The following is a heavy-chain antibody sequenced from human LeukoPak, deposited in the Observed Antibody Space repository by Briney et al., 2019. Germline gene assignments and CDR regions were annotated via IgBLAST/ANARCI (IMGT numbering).Heavy chain of an antibody. CDR3: ARQTGSGLFILP. V-gene: IGHV4-39*01. Sequence: TSETLSLTCTVSGGSISSSSYYWGWIRQPPGKGLEWIGSIYYSGNTYYNASLKSQVSISIDTSKNQFSLKLTSVTAADTAVYYCARQTGSGLFILPGGQGTLVTVSS. J-gene: IGHJ4*02. CDR1: GGSISSSSYY. CDR2: IYYSGNT. D-gene: IGHD3/OR15-3a*01.